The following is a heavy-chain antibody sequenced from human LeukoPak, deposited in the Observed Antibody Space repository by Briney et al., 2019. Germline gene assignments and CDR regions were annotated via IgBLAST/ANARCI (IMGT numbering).Heavy chain of an antibody. D-gene: IGHD6-6*01. Sequence: PSETLSLTCTVSGGSISSYYWSWIRQPAGKGLEWIGRIHTGGSTDYNPSLKSRVTMSVDTSKKQFSLNLNPVTAADTAVYYCAREGSMTARPFVSIDYWGQGTLVTVSS. V-gene: IGHV4-4*07. CDR2: IHTGGST. CDR1: GGSISSYY. CDR3: AREGSMTARPFVSIDY. J-gene: IGHJ4*02.